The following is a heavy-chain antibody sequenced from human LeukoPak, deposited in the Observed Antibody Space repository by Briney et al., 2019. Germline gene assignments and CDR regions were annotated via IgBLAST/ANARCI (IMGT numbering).Heavy chain of an antibody. D-gene: IGHD2-2*01. CDR3: ARQVVVPAATSYYFDY. J-gene: IGHJ4*02. CDR1: GGSISSSSYY. CDR2: IYYSGST. V-gene: IGHV4-39*01. Sequence: SETLSLTCTVSGGSISSSSYYWGWIRQPPGKGLEWIGSIYYSGSTYYNPSLKSRVTISVDTSKNQFSLKLSSVTAADTAVFYCARQVVVPAATSYYFDYWGQGTLVTVSS.